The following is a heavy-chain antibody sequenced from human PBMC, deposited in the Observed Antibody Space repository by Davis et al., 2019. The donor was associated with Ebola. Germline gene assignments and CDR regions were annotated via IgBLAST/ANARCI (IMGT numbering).Heavy chain of an antibody. CDR3: ARGWLRSGLDV. CDR2: TYYESKRYI. Sequence: HSQTLSLTCAISGDSVSVNSGGWNWIRQSPSRGLEWLGRTYYESKRYIDYAPFVRSRITINPDTAKNQFSLHLNSVTPEDTAVYYCARGWLRSGLDVWGKGAAVTVSS. D-gene: IGHD5-12*01. CDR1: GDSVSVNSGG. V-gene: IGHV6-1*01. J-gene: IGHJ6*04.